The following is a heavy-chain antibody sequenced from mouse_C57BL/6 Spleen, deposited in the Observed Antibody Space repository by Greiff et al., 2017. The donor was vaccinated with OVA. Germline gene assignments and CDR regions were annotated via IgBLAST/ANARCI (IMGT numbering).Heavy chain of an antibody. CDR3: ARGYYGSSYGDYFDD. D-gene: IGHD1-1*01. J-gene: IGHJ2*01. V-gene: IGHV1-72*01. Sequence: QVQLKQPGAELVKPGASVKLSCKASGYTFTSYWMHWVKQRPGRGLEWIGRIDPNSGGTKYNEKFKSKATLTVDKPSSTAYMQLSSLTSEDSAVYYCARGYYGSSYGDYFDDWGQGTTLTVSS. CDR2: IDPNSGGT. CDR1: GYTFTSYW.